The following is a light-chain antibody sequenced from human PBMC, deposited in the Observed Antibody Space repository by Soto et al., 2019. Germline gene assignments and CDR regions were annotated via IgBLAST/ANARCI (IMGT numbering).Light chain of an antibody. V-gene: IGKV1-5*01. CDR2: DAS. Sequence: DIQMTQSPATLSASVGDRVTITCRASQSVRSWLAWYQQKPGTAPKLLIFDASRLESGVPSRFSGSASRTEFTLTISSLQPDDFATYYCQQYDNYPLTFGGGTKVDIK. CDR3: QQYDNYPLT. J-gene: IGKJ4*01. CDR1: QSVRSW.